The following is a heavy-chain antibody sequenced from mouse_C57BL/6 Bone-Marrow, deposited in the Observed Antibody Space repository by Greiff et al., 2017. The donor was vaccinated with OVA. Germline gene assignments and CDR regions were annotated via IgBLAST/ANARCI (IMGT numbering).Heavy chain of an antibody. CDR1: GYSITSGYY. CDR2: ISYDGSN. J-gene: IGHJ3*01. V-gene: IGHV3-6*01. D-gene: IGHD2-12*01. Sequence: ESGPGLVKPSQSLSLTCSVTGYSITSGYYWNWIRQFPGNKLEWMGYISYDGSNNYNPSLKNRISITRDTSKNQFFLKLNSVTTEDTATYDCASPLRRGFAYWGQGTLVTVSA. CDR3: ASPLRRGFAY.